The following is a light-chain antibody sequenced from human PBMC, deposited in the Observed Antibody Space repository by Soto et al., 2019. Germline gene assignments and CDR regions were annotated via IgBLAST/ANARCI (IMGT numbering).Light chain of an antibody. CDR1: QSISNY. J-gene: IGKJ4*01. V-gene: IGKV1-39*01. Sequence: DMEMTQSPSSLSASVGDRVTITCRASQSISNYLNWYQHKPAKVPKLLIYAASSLQSGVTTRFSGSGSGTDFTLTINSLQPEDFANYYCQQSYGTPLTFGGGTKIDIK. CDR2: AAS. CDR3: QQSYGTPLT.